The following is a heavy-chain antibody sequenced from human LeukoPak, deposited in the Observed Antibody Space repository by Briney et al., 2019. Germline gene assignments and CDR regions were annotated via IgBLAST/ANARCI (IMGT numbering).Heavy chain of an antibody. J-gene: IGHJ6*03. CDR3: ARDRASYDYVWGSYFGYYYYYMDV. CDR2: ISSSSSYI. D-gene: IGHD3-16*01. Sequence: GGSLRLSCAASGFTFSNYNMNWVRQAPGKGLEWVSSISSSSSYIYYADSVKGRFTISRDNAKNSLYLQMNSLRAEDTAVYYCARDRASYDYVWGSYFGYYYYYMDVWGKGTTVTISS. CDR1: GFTFSNYN. V-gene: IGHV3-21*01.